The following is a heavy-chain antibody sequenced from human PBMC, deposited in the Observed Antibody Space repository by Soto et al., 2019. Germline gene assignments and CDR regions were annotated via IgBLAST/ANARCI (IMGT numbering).Heavy chain of an antibody. D-gene: IGHD5-18*01. CDR1: GGSISSGDYY. CDR2: IYYSGST. J-gene: IGHJ4*02. CDR3: ARGNTAMVCALNY. V-gene: IGHV4-30-4*01. Sequence: PSETLSLTCTVSGGSISSGDYYWSWIRQPPGKGLEWIGYIYYSGSTYYNPSLKSRVTISVDTSKNQFSLKLSSATAADTAVYYCARGNTAMVCALNYWGQGTLVTVSS.